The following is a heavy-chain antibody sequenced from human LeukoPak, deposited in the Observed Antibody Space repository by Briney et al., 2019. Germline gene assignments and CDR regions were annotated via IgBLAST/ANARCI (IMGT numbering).Heavy chain of an antibody. Sequence: SETLSLTCTVSGGSIGSYYWSWIRQPPGKGLEWIGYIYDSGSTNYNPSLKSRVTISVDTSKNQFSLKLSSVTAADAAVYYCACLTTADAFDIWGQGTMVTVSS. CDR1: GGSIGSYY. D-gene: IGHD3-22*01. J-gene: IGHJ3*02. CDR2: IYDSGST. V-gene: IGHV4-59*01. CDR3: ACLTTADAFDI.